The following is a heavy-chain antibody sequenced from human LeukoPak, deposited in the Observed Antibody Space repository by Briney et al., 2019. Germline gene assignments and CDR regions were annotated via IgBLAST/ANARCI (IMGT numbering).Heavy chain of an antibody. CDR2: ISAGGDAT. D-gene: IGHD2-15*01. V-gene: IGHV3-23*01. J-gene: IGHJ4*02. Sequence: GGSLRLSCAASGFTFSSYAVSWVRQAPGKGLEWVCAISAGGDATFYADSVKGRFTVSRDNPKNTLSLQMNSLRGVDTAIYYCADHFPYCSRGSCSYFDHWGQGTLVTVSS. CDR1: GFTFSSYA. CDR3: ADHFPYCSRGSCSYFDH.